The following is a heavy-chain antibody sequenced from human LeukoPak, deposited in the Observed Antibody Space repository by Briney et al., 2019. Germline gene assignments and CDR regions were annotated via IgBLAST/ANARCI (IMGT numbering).Heavy chain of an antibody. CDR1: GYTFTGYY. V-gene: IGHV1-2*02. CDR2: INPNSGGT. D-gene: IGHD3-16*02. CDR3: ASRPRGIWGSYRYDD. J-gene: IGHJ4*02. Sequence: ASVKVSCKASGYTFTGYYMHWVRQAPGQGLEWMGWINPNSGGTNYARKFQGRVSMTTDTSITTGYMELSGLRFDDTAVYYCASRPRGIWGSYRYDDWGQGTLVTLSS.